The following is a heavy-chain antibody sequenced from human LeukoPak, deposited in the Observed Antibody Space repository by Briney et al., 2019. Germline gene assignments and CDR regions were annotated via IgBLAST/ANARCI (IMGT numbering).Heavy chain of an antibody. Sequence: SVKVSCKASGGTFSSYAISWVRQAPGQGLEWMGGVIPIFGTANYAQKFQGRVTITTDESTSTAYMELSSLRSEDTAVYYCARGAATVVTLSWFDPWGQGTLVTVSS. CDR2: VIPIFGTA. D-gene: IGHD4-23*01. V-gene: IGHV1-69*05. CDR3: ARGAATVVTLSWFDP. J-gene: IGHJ5*02. CDR1: GGTFSSYA.